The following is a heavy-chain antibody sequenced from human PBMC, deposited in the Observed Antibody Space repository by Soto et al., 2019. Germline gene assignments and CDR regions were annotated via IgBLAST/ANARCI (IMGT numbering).Heavy chain of an antibody. D-gene: IGHD1-1*01. J-gene: IGHJ4*02. V-gene: IGHV1-69*12. CDR1: GGAFTSYS. CDR2: IIPMSGTT. CDR3: ARYNTGLDY. Sequence: QVHLVQSGAEVKKPGSSVKVSCKASGGAFTSYSFHWVQQAPGQGLEWMGGIIPMSGTTNYALKFQGRVTMTADVPTNTAYIELSSLRSEDTAIYYCARYNTGLDYRGQGTLVTVSS.